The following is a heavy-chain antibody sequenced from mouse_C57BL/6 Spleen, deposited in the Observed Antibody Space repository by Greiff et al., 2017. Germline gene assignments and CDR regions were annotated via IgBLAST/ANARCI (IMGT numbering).Heavy chain of an antibody. V-gene: IGHV1-69*01. Sequence: QVQLQQSGAELVMPGASVKLSCKASGYTFTSYWMHWVKQRPGQGLEWIGEIDPSDSYTNYNQKFKGKSTLTVDKSSSTAYMQLSSLTSEDSAVYYCARWEGGYFDVWGTGTTVTVSS. J-gene: IGHJ1*03. CDR2: IDPSDSYT. CDR1: GYTFTSYW. D-gene: IGHD4-1*01. CDR3: ARWEGGYFDV.